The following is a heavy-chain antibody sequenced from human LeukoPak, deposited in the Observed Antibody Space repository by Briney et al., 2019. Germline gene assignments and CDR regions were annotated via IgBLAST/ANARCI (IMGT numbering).Heavy chain of an antibody. D-gene: IGHD3-9*01. CDR2: FIGSGGSS. CDR3: AKGGAYDLLTGSDFDH. V-gene: IGHV3-23*01. CDR1: GFRFCSHD. J-gene: IGHJ4*02. Sequence: EGPLRLLCAASGFRFCSHDMSGVAQAPGKGVVCVSSFIGSGGSSAYAYSVKGWFTLSRDSSNNTLYLQINSLRAEDTAVHYCAKGGAYDLLTGSDFDHWGQGTLVTASS.